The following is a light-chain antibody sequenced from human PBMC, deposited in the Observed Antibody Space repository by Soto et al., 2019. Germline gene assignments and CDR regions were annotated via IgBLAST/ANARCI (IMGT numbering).Light chain of an antibody. CDR3: QQYNDWPPEGT. Sequence: EIVMTQSPATLSVSPGERATLSCRATQNVNSNLAWYQQKPGQAPRLLIHGASTRATGIPARFSGSGSRTEFTLTISSLQSEDFAVYYCQQYNDWPPEGTFGPGTRWIS. CDR1: QNVNSN. J-gene: IGKJ3*01. CDR2: GAS. V-gene: IGKV3-15*01.